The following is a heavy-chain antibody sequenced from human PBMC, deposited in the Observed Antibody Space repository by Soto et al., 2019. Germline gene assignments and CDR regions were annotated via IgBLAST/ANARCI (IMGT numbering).Heavy chain of an antibody. J-gene: IGHJ6*02. CDR2: IIPIFGTA. CDR3: ARVGRCSSTSCYYYDYYGMDV. CDR1: GGTFSSYA. V-gene: IGHV1-69*13. D-gene: IGHD2-2*01. Sequence: GASVKVSCKASGGTFSSYAISWVRQAPGQGLEWMGGIIPIFGTANYAQKFQGRVTITADESTSTAYMELRSLRSEDTAVYYCARVGRCSSTSCYYYDYYGMDVWGQGTTVTVSS.